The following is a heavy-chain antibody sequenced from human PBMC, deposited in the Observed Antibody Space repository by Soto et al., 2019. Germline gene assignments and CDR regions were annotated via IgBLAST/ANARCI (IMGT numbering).Heavy chain of an antibody. CDR2: ISSSSYI. D-gene: IGHD3-9*01. CDR1: GFTFSSYS. Sequence: GGSLRLSCAASGFTFSSYSMNWVRQAPGKGLEWVSSISSSSYIYYADSVKGRFTISRDNAKNSLYLQMNSLRAEDTAVYYCARDALYYDILTGYYNYYYYYGMDVWGQGTTVTVSS. J-gene: IGHJ6*02. V-gene: IGHV3-21*01. CDR3: ARDALYYDILTGYYNYYYYYGMDV.